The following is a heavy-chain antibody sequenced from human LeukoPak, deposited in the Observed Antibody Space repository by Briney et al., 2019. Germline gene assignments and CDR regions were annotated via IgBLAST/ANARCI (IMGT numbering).Heavy chain of an antibody. Sequence: SETLSLTCAVYGGSFSGYYWSWIRQPPGKGLEWIGEINHSGSTNYNPSLKSRVTISVDTSKNQFSLKLSSVTAADTAVYYCARSDIAARFDYWGQGTLVTVSS. J-gene: IGHJ4*02. D-gene: IGHD6-6*01. CDR3: ARSDIAARFDY. CDR1: GGSFSGYY. CDR2: INHSGST. V-gene: IGHV4-34*01.